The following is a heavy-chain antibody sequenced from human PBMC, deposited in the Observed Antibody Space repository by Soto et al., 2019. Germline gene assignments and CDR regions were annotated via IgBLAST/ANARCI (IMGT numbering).Heavy chain of an antibody. CDR1: GYTFTSYY. CDR2: INPSGGST. J-gene: IGHJ6*03. Sequence: GASVKVSCKASGYTFTSYYMHWVRQAPGQGLEWMGIINPSGGSTSYAQKFQGRVTMTRDTSTSTVYMELSSLRSEDTAVYYCVRDDPGIAAAGYYMDVWGKGTTVTVSS. D-gene: IGHD6-13*01. V-gene: IGHV1-46*03. CDR3: VRDDPGIAAAGYYMDV.